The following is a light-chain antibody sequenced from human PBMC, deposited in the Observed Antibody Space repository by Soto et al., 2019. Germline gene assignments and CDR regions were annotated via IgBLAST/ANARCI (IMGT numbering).Light chain of an antibody. CDR1: QDISNW. CDR2: TAS. V-gene: IGKV1-12*01. Sequence: DLPMAQSPSSVAASVGDRVTITCRASQDISNWLAWYQQKPGKAPKLLIYTASNLQSGVTSRFSGSGSGTDFILTISRQQPEDFSIYFCQQASHFPYTFGQGTKLEI. J-gene: IGKJ2*01. CDR3: QQASHFPYT.